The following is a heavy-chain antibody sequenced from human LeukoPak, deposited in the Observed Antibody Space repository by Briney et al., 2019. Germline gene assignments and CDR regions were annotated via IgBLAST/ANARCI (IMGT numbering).Heavy chain of an antibody. D-gene: IGHD6-6*01. CDR2: IIPILGIA. V-gene: IGHV1-69*04. CDR1: GGTFSSYA. Sequence: SVKVSCKASGGTFSSYAISWVRQAPGQGLEWMGRIIPILGIANYAQKFQGRVTITADESTSTAYMELSSLRSEDTAVYYCARDRRQYSSLNYFDYWGQGTLVTVSS. CDR3: ARDRRQYSSLNYFDY. J-gene: IGHJ4*02.